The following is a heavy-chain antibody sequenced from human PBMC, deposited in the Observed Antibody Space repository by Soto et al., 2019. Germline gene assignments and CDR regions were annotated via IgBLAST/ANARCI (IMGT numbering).Heavy chain of an antibody. CDR2: IYYSGST. D-gene: IGHD5-18*01. J-gene: IGHJ6*02. CDR1: GGSISSSSYY. V-gene: IGHV4-39*01. Sequence: QLQLQESGPGLVKPSETLSLTCTVSGGSISSSSYYWGWIRQPPGKGLEWIGSIYYSGSTYYNPSLTSRVTLSVDTSKIQFSLKLSSVTAADTAVYYCARLVGSYGLYYYGMDVWGQGTTVTVSS. CDR3: ARLVGSYGLYYYGMDV.